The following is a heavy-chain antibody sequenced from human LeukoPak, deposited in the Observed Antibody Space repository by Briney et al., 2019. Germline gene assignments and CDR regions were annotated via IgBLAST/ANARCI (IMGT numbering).Heavy chain of an antibody. CDR2: ISSSSSYI. CDR3: ARQEAGRGEIDY. V-gene: IGHV3-21*01. D-gene: IGHD3-10*01. J-gene: IGHJ4*02. CDR1: GFTFSSYS. Sequence: GGSLRLSCAASGFTFSSYSMNWVRQAPGKGLEWVSSISSSSSYIYYADSVKGRFTISRDNAKNSLYLQMNSLRAEDTAVYYCARQEAGRGEIDYWGQGTLVTVSS.